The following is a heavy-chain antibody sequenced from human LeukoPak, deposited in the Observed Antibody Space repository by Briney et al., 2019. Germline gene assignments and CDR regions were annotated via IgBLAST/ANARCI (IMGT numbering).Heavy chain of an antibody. CDR2: IYYSGST. D-gene: IGHD5-18*01. CDR3: ARGGYSYASFDY. CDR1: GGSISSYY. V-gene: IGHV4-59*01. Sequence: SRTLSLTCTVSGGSISSYYWSWIRQPPGKGLEWIGYIYYSGSTNYNPSLKSRVTISVDTSKNQFSLKLSSVTAADTAVYYCARGGYSYASFDYWGQGTLVTVSS. J-gene: IGHJ4*02.